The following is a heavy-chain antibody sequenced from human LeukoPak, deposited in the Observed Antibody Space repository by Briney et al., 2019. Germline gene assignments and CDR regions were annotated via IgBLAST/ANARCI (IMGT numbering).Heavy chain of an antibody. CDR1: GGSIISSIYY. D-gene: IGHD2-15*01. CDR3: ASPLGYCSGGSCEASAFDI. Sequence: KPSETLSHTCTLSGGSIISSIYYCGWNRQPPGKGLEWNGSIYYRGSTYYNPSLKSRVTISVDTAKNQFSLKLSSVTAADTAVYYCASPLGYCSGGSCEASAFDIWGQGTMVTVSS. J-gene: IGHJ3*02. V-gene: IGHV4-39*01. CDR2: IYYRGST.